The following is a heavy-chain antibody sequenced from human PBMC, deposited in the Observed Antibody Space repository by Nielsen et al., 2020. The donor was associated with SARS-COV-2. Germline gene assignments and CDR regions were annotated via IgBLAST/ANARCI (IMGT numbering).Heavy chain of an antibody. V-gene: IGHV4-59*01. CDR2: IHYSGST. Sequence: GSLRLSCTVSGGSFSSYYWSWIRQSPGKGLEWIGYIHYSGSTNYNPSLKSRVTMSVHTSKNQFSLKLSSVTAADTAVYYCARVVYSSGWKDAFDIWGQGTMVTVSS. J-gene: IGHJ3*02. D-gene: IGHD6-19*01. CDR1: GGSFSSYY. CDR3: ARVVYSSGWKDAFDI.